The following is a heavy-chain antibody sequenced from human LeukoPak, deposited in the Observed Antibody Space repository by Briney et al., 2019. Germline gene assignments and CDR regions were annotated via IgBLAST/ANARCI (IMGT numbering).Heavy chain of an antibody. J-gene: IGHJ4*02. D-gene: IGHD3-10*01. CDR1: GFTFSSYG. V-gene: IGHV3-30*18. CDR2: ISYDRSNK. Sequence: GGSLRLSCAASGFTFSSYGMHWVRQAPGKGLEWVAVISYDRSNKYYADSVKGRFTISRDNSKNTLYLQMNSLRAEDTAVYYCAKDPSWYYYGSGSHFDYWGQGTLVTVSS. CDR3: AKDPSWYYYGSGSHFDY.